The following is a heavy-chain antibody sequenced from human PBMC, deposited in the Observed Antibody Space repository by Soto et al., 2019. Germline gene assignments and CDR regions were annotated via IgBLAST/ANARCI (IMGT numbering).Heavy chain of an antibody. V-gene: IGHV3-9*01. Sequence: EVQVVEWGGGLEQPGRSLRLSSAASGFSFDDYAMHWVRQAPGKGLEWVSCISWNSGNIVYSDSVKGRFTISRDNAKNSLSLQMNSLRAEDTALYYCTKGSSTSCFSPLDHWGQGTLVTVSS. D-gene: IGHD2-2*01. CDR2: ISWNSGNI. CDR3: TKGSSTSCFSPLDH. CDR1: GFSFDDYA. J-gene: IGHJ4*02.